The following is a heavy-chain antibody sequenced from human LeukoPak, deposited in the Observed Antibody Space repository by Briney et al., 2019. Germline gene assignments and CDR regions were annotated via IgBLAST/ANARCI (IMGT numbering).Heavy chain of an antibody. CDR2: INPYSGDT. J-gene: IGHJ4*02. D-gene: IGHD6-13*01. CDR3: ARDQGSLTRSWYTGY. Sequence: ASVKVSCKASGYTFTGYHIHWVRPAPGQGLEWLGRINPYSGDTNFAQKFQGRVTMTRDTSITTAYMDLSSLTPDDTAVYFCARDQGSLTRSWYTGYWGQGTQVTVSS. V-gene: IGHV1-2*06. CDR1: GYTFTGYH.